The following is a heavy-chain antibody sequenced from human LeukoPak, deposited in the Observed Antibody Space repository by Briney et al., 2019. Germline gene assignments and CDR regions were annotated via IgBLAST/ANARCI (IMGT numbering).Heavy chain of an antibody. Sequence: ASVKVSCKVSGYTLTELSMHWVRQAPGKGVEWLGGFDPEDGETIYAQKFQGRVTMTEDTSTDTAYMELSSLRSENTAVYYCATVGSGYYYGSGSYYKTWGQGTLVTVSS. D-gene: IGHD3-10*01. J-gene: IGHJ5*02. CDR3: ATVGSGYYYGSGSYYKT. CDR2: FDPEDGET. CDR1: GYTLTELS. V-gene: IGHV1-24*01.